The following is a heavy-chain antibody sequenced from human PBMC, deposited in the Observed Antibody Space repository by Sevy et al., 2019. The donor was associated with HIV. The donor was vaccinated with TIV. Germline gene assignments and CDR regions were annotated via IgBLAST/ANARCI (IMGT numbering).Heavy chain of an antibody. Sequence: GGSLRLSCAASGFTFSDYNMNWIRQAPGKGLEWVSYISSSGSTIYYADSVKGRFTISRDNAKNSLYLQMNSLSAEDTAVYYCAGDPWGGGLDHWGQGTLVTVSS. D-gene: IGHD3-16*01. V-gene: IGHV3-11*01. J-gene: IGHJ4*02. CDR1: GFTFSDYN. CDR3: AGDPWGGGLDH. CDR2: ISSSGSTI.